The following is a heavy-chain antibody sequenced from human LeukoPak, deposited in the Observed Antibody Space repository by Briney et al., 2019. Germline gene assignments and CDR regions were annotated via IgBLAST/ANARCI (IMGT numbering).Heavy chain of an antibody. Sequence: GGSLRLSCAASGFTFSSYEMNWVRQAPGKGLEWVSYISSSGSTIYYADSVKGRFTISRDNAKNSLYLQMNSLRAEDTAVYYCARWQNHLGYCSSGSCYSDYWGQGTLVTVSS. CDR1: GFTFSSYE. CDR2: ISSSGSTI. J-gene: IGHJ4*02. D-gene: IGHD2-15*01. V-gene: IGHV3-48*03. CDR3: ARWQNHLGYCSSGSCYSDY.